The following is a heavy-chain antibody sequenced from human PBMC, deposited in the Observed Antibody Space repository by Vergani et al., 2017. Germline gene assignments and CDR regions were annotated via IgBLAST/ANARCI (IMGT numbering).Heavy chain of an antibody. Sequence: EVDLVESGGGLAQPGGSLRLSCEASGTTSWKFGMHWVRQGPGKGLEWVSSISGNNDDVYYADSVKGRFTISRDNAKNSLYLDMSSLRAEDTAVYYCVRDVRFSRTWGQGALVAVSS. CDR3: VRDVRFSRT. CDR1: GTTSWKFG. CDR2: ISGNNDDV. V-gene: IGHV3-21*01. J-gene: IGHJ3*01.